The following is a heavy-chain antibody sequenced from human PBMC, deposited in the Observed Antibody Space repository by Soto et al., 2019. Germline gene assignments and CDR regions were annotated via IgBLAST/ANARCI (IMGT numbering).Heavy chain of an antibody. J-gene: IGHJ3*02. CDR2: IYWDDDK. Sequence: QITLQESAPVLVRPTETLMLTCTYSGFSLSTSGVGVGWVRQPPGKALEWLAVIYWDDDKRYMPSLQNRLTITKDTSRNPVVLAMTHTLPMDTGTYYCARRLRQSGNSWDSGAFDIWGHGTVVAVS. D-gene: IGHD1-1*01. V-gene: IGHV2-5*02. CDR1: GFSLSTSGVG. CDR3: ARRLRQSGNSWDSGAFDI.